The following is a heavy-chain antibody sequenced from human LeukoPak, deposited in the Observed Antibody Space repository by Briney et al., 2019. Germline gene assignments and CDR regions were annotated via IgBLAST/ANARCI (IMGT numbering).Heavy chain of an antibody. CDR2: IRYDGSNK. J-gene: IGHJ4*02. Sequence: GGSLRLSCAASGFTFSSYGMHWVRQAPGKGLEWVAFIRYDGSNKYYADSVKGRFTISRDNSENTLYLQMNSLRAEDTAVYYCAKDKYSSVDYWGQGTLVTVSS. D-gene: IGHD6-19*01. CDR3: AKDKYSSVDY. CDR1: GFTFSSYG. V-gene: IGHV3-30*02.